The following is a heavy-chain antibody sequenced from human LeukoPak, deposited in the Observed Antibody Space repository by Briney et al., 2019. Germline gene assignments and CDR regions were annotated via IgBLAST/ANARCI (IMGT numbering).Heavy chain of an antibody. CDR1: GYTFTSYG. V-gene: IGHV1-18*01. CDR3: ARSRIAVAAKGY. CDR2: ISAYNGNT. Sequence: ASVKVSCKASGYTFTSYGISWVRQAPGQGLEWMGWISAYNGNTNYAQKFQGRVTMTRDTSISTAYMELSRLRSDDTAVYYCARSRIAVAAKGYWGQGTLVTVSS. D-gene: IGHD6-19*01. J-gene: IGHJ4*02.